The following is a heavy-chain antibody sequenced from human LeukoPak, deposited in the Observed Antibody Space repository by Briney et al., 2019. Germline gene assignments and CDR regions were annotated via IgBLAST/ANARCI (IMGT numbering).Heavy chain of an antibody. CDR1: GFSFSTYS. Sequence: PGGSLRLSCAASGFSFSTYSMNWARQAPGKGLEWVASISGSGSYIYYADSVKGRFTISRDNAKNTLYLQMNSLRAEDTAVYYCAREQANSYYDFWSGQNSLLDYWGQGTLVTVSS. J-gene: IGHJ4*02. CDR2: ISGSGSYI. V-gene: IGHV3-21*01. CDR3: AREQANSYYDFWSGQNSLLDY. D-gene: IGHD3-3*01.